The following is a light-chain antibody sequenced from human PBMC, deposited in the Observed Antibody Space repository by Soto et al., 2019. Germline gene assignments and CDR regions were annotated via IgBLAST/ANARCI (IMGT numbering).Light chain of an antibody. CDR2: AAS. V-gene: IGKV1-39*01. J-gene: IGKJ3*01. CDR1: QSISSY. Sequence: DIQMTQSPSSLSASVGDRVTITCRASQSISSYLNWYQQKPGKAPKLLIYAASSLQSGVPSRFRGSGSGTNFTLTNSSPQPEDFATYHCQKSYSTPPPLGPGTKVDIK. CDR3: QKSYSTPPP.